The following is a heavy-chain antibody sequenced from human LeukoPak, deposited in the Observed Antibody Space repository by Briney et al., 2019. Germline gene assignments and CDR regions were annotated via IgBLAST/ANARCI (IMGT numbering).Heavy chain of an antibody. CDR1: GLTFSTSG. Sequence: GGSLRLSCTASGLTFSTSGFNWVRQAPGKGLKWVASIGPTGSDRYHADSIKGRFTISRDNANNFLYLQMNSLRAEDTAVYYCATETNGRHYDYWGQGTLLTVSS. J-gene: IGHJ4*02. D-gene: IGHD1-14*01. CDR2: IGPTGSDR. CDR3: ATETNGRHYDY. V-gene: IGHV3-21*06.